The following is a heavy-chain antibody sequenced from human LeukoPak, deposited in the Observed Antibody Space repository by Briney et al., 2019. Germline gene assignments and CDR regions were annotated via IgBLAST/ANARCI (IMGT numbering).Heavy chain of an antibody. D-gene: IGHD3-10*01. V-gene: IGHV3-9*01. CDR2: ISWNSGSI. Sequence: PGGSLRLSCAASGFTFADYAMHWVRQAPGKGLEWVSGISWNSGSIGYADSVKGRFTISRDNAKNSLYLQMNSLRAEDTALYYCAKVTAGSSGDFDYWGQGTLVTVSS. CDR1: GFTFADYA. J-gene: IGHJ4*02. CDR3: AKVTAGSSGDFDY.